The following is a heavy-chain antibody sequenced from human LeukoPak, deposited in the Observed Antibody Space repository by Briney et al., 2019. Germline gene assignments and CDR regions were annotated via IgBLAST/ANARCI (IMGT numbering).Heavy chain of an antibody. D-gene: IGHD5-18*01. Sequence: SVKVSCKASGGTFSSYAISWVRQAPGQGLEWMGGIIPIFGTANYAQKFQGRVTITADESTSTAYMELSSLRSEDTAVYYCARGDINTAMAMNKFDYWGQGTLVTVSS. CDR2: IIPIFGTA. CDR3: ARGDINTAMAMNKFDY. J-gene: IGHJ4*02. CDR1: GGTFSSYA. V-gene: IGHV1-69*13.